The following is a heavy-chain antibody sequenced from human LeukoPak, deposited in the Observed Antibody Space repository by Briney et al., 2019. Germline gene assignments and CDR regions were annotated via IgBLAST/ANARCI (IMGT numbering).Heavy chain of an antibody. D-gene: IGHD3-10*01. V-gene: IGHV4-59*01. CDR3: ARVGSWFGDSFDY. J-gene: IGHJ4*02. CDR2: IYYSGST. Sequence: PSETLSLTCTVSGGSISSYYWSWIRQPPGKGLEWIGYIYYSGSTNYNPSLKSRVTISVDTSKNQSSLKLSSVTAADTAVYYCARVGSWFGDSFDYWGQGALVTVSS. CDR1: GGSISSYY.